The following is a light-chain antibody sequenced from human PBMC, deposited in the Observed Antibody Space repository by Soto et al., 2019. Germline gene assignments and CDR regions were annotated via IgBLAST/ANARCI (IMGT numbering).Light chain of an antibody. J-gene: IGKJ4*01. V-gene: IGKV3-11*01. Sequence: EIVLTQSPATLSLSPGDRATLSCRASESFRSYLAWYQQRPGQAPRLLIYDVSNRATGIPARFSGSGSGTDFTLTISSLEPEDFAVYYCQHRSNWPGTFGGGTKVDIK. CDR2: DVS. CDR1: ESFRSY. CDR3: QHRSNWPGT.